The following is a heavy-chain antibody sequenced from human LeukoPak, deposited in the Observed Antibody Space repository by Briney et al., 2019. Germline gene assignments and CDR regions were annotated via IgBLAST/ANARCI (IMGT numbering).Heavy chain of an antibody. D-gene: IGHD2-21*02. Sequence: GGSLRLSCAASGFTFSRYWMNWVRQAPGKGLEWVANIKQDGSAQNYVDSVKGRFTISRDNARNTLYLQMNSLRAEDTAIYYCARGLLGIDYWGQGTLVTVSS. J-gene: IGHJ4*02. CDR3: ARGLLGIDY. CDR1: GFTFSRYW. V-gene: IGHV3-7*01. CDR2: IKQDGSAQ.